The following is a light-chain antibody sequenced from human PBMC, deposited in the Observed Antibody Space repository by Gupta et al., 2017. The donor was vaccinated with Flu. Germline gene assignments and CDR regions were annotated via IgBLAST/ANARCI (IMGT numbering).Light chain of an antibody. CDR1: QTIYSE. CDR2: PAT. Sequence: DIQMTQSTSSVSASVGDRVSVTCRASQTIYSEVAWYQHKPGKAPKLLIHPATTLQNGVPSRFSGSGYGTDFTLTITSLQPEDFATYYCQQAYSFPLTFGGGPKVEI. V-gene: IGKV1-12*01. J-gene: IGKJ4*01. CDR3: QQAYSFPLT.